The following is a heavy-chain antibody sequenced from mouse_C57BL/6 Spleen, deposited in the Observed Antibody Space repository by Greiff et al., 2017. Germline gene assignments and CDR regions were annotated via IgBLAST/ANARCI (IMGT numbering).Heavy chain of an antibody. Sequence: EVKVVESGGGLVKPGGSLKLSCAASGFTFSSYAMSWVRQTPEKRLEWVATISDGGSYTYSPDNVKGRFTISRANAKNNLYLQMSNLKSEETAMYYGARGYYGSSRAWLAYWGQGTLVTVSA. D-gene: IGHD1-1*01. V-gene: IGHV5-4*03. J-gene: IGHJ3*01. CDR2: ISDGGSYT. CDR1: GFTFSSYA. CDR3: ARGYYGSSRAWLAY.